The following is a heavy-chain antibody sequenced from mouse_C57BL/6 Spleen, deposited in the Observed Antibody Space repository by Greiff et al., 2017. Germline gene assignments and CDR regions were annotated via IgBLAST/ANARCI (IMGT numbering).Heavy chain of an antibody. CDR3: ARHDGYGGPFYY. D-gene: IGHD2-2*01. J-gene: IGHJ2*01. Sequence: VQGVESGAELVKPGASVKLSCKASGYTFTEYTIHWVKQRSGQGLEWIGWFYPGSGSIKYNEKFKDKATLTADKASSTVYMELSRLTAEDSAVYFCARHDGYGGPFYYWGQGTTLTVSS. V-gene: IGHV1-62-2*01. CDR2: FYPGSGSI. CDR1: GYTFTEYT.